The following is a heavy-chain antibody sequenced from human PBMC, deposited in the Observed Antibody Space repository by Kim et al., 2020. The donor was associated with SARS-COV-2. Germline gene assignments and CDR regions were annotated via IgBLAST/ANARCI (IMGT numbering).Heavy chain of an antibody. D-gene: IGHD3-9*01. CDR2: MNPNSGNT. V-gene: IGHV1-8*01. CDR3: ARVPVLRYFDWFYYYYGMDV. CDR1: GYTFTSYD. Sequence: ASVKVSCKASGYTFTSYDINWVRQATGQGLEWMGWMNPNSGNTGYAQKFQGRVTMTRNTSISTAYMELSSLRSEDTAVYYCARVPVLRYFDWFYYYYGMDVWGQGTTVTVSS. J-gene: IGHJ6*02.